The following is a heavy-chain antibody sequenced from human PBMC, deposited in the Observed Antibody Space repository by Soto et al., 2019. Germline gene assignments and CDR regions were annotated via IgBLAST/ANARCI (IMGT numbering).Heavy chain of an antibody. J-gene: IGHJ4*02. V-gene: IGHV3-48*03. CDR2: ISRSGTTI. CDR1: GFTLSSYE. D-gene: IGHD2-21*02. Sequence: HPGGSLRLSCAASGFTLSSYEINWVRQAPGKGLEWVSYISRSGTTIYYADSVKGRFTISRDNAKNSLYLQMNSLRAEDTAVYYCARGFCGGDCYVDYWGQGTLVTVSS. CDR3: ARGFCGGDCYVDY.